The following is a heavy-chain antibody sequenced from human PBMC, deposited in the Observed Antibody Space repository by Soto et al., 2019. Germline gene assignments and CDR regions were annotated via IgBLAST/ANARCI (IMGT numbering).Heavy chain of an antibody. V-gene: IGHV3-49*03. CDR1: GFTFGDYA. CDR3: TRDYDFWSTYYYYGMDV. J-gene: IGHJ6*02. Sequence: PGGSLRLSCTASGFTFGDYAMSWFRQAPGKGLEWVGFIRSKAYGGTTEYAASVKGRFTISRDDSKSIAYLQMNSLKTEDTAVYYCTRDYDFWSTYYYYGMDVWGQGTTVTVSS. CDR2: IRSKAYGGTT. D-gene: IGHD3-3*01.